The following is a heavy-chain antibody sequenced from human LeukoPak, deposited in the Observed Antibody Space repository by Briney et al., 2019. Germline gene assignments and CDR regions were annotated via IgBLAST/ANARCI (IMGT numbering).Heavy chain of an antibody. CDR3: ARPAYGGGPDAFDI. CDR2: IYITGST. Sequence: LSETLSLTFTVSGXSISSYYWSWIRQPAGKGMEWIGRIYITGSTNYNPSLKSRVTMSVDTSKNQFSLKLISMTAADTAVYYCARPAYGGGPDAFDIWGQGTMVTVSS. CDR1: GXSISSYY. J-gene: IGHJ3*02. V-gene: IGHV4-4*07. D-gene: IGHD4-23*01.